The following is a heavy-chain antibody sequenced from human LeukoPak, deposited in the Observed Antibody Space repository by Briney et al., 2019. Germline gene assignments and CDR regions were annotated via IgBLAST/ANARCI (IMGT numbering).Heavy chain of an antibody. CDR3: ATQDGYDNNGYYGY. Sequence: GGSLRLSCAASGFTFSNFGMHWVRQAPGEGREWGAVISYDGSKKYFADSVKGRFTISRDNSKNTLYLQMNRLRAEDTAVYYRATQDGYDNNGYYGYWGQGTLVTVSS. CDR2: ISYDGSKK. V-gene: IGHV3-30*03. J-gene: IGHJ4*02. D-gene: IGHD3-22*01. CDR1: GFTFSNFG.